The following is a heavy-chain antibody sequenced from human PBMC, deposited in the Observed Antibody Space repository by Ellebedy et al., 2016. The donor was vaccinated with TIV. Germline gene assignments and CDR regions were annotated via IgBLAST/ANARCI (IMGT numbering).Heavy chain of an antibody. CDR3: ARDRVHYAHFDY. D-gene: IGHD4-17*01. CDR2: ISYDGSNK. Sequence: GESLKISXAASGFTFSSYAMHWVRQAPGKGLEWVAVISYDGSNKYYADSVKGRFTISRDNSKNTLYLQMNSLRAEDTAVYYCARDRVHYAHFDYWGQGTLVTVSS. J-gene: IGHJ4*02. CDR1: GFTFSSYA. V-gene: IGHV3-30-3*01.